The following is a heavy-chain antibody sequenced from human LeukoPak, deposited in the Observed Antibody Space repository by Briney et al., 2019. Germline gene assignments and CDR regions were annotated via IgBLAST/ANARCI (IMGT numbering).Heavy chain of an antibody. J-gene: IGHJ4*02. CDR1: GFTFGDYA. Sequence: GGSLRLSCTASGFTFGDYAMSWVRQAPGKGLEWVGFIRSKAYGGTTEYAASVKGRFTTSRDDSKSIAYLQMNSLKTEDTAVYYCTRDLRQLWFDYWGQGTLVTVSS. D-gene: IGHD5-18*01. CDR2: IRSKAYGGTT. CDR3: TRDLRQLWFDY. V-gene: IGHV3-49*04.